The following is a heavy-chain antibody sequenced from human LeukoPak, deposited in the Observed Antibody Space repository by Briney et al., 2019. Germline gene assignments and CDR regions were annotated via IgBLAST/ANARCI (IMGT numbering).Heavy chain of an antibody. J-gene: IGHJ4*02. CDR3: AKGARSGSYLYYFDY. CDR2: IRYDGSNK. V-gene: IGHV3-30*02. Sequence: PGGSLRLSCAASGFTFSSYGMHWVRQAPGKGLEWVAFIRYDGSNKYYADSVKGRFTISRDNSKSTLYLQMNSLRAEDTAVYYCAKGARSGSYLYYFDYWGQGTLVTVSS. CDR1: GFTFSSYG. D-gene: IGHD3-10*01.